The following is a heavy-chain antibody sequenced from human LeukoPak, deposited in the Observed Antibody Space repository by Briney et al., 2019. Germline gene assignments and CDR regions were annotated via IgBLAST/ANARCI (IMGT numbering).Heavy chain of an antibody. D-gene: IGHD2-2*02. Sequence: SVKVSCKASGGTFSSYAISWVRQAPGQGLEWMGGIIPIFGTANYAQKFQGRVTITADESTSTAYMELSSLRSEDTAVYYCAREGIVVVPAAIGYYFDCWGQGTLVTVSS. V-gene: IGHV1-69*01. CDR2: IIPIFGTA. CDR3: AREGIVVVPAAIGYYFDC. CDR1: GGTFSSYA. J-gene: IGHJ4*02.